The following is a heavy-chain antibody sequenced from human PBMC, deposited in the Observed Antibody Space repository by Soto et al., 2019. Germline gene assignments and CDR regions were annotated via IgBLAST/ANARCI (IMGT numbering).Heavy chain of an antibody. CDR3: AKNRGVYSFDY. CDR2: ISYDGSNK. CDR1: GFTFSSYG. J-gene: IGHJ4*02. D-gene: IGHD6-13*01. Sequence: QVQLVESGGGVVQPGRSLRLSCAASGFTFSSYGMHWVRQAPGKGLEWVAVISYDGSNKYYADSVKGRFTISRDNSKNTLYLQMNSLRAEDTAVYYYAKNRGVYSFDYWGQGTLVSVSS. V-gene: IGHV3-30*18.